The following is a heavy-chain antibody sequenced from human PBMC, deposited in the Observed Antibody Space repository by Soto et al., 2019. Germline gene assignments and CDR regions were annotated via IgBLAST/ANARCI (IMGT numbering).Heavy chain of an antibody. V-gene: IGHV1-18*01. Sequence: ASVKVSCKASGYTFTSYGISWVRQAPGQGLEWMGWISAYNGNTNYAQKLQGRVTMTTDTSTSTAYMELRSLRSDDTAVYYCARETTDSGYDYIHPFAYWGQGTLVTVSS. CDR3: ARETTDSGYDYIHPFAY. D-gene: IGHD5-12*01. CDR2: ISAYNGNT. CDR1: GYTFTSYG. J-gene: IGHJ4*02.